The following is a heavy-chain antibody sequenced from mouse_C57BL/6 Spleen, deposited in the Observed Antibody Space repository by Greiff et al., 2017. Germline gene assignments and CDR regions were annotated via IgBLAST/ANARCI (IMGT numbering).Heavy chain of an antibody. V-gene: IGHV5-9-1*02. CDR2: ISSGGDYI. CDR1: GFTFSSYA. CDR3: TRKGLYYDYDAEAWFAY. J-gene: IGHJ3*01. Sequence: EVNLVESGEGLVKPGGSLKLSCAASGFTFSSYAMSWVRQTPEKRLEWVAYISSGGDYIYYADTVKGRFTISRDNARNTLYLQMSSLKSEDTAMYYCTRKGLYYDYDAEAWFAYWGQGTLVTVSA. D-gene: IGHD2-4*01.